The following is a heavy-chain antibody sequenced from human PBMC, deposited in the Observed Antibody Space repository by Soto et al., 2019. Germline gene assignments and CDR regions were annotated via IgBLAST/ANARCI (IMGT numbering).Heavy chain of an antibody. D-gene: IGHD1-7*01. CDR2: IYPGDSDT. J-gene: IGHJ6*03. CDR1: GYSFTSYW. V-gene: IGHV5-51*01. Sequence: GESLKISCKGSGYSFTSYWIGWVRQMPGKGLEWMGIIYPGDSDTRYSPSFQGQVTISADKSISTAYLQWSSLKASDTAMYYCAREGRVTGTTSYYYYYYYMDVWGKGTTVTGSS. CDR3: AREGRVTGTTSYYYYYYYMDV.